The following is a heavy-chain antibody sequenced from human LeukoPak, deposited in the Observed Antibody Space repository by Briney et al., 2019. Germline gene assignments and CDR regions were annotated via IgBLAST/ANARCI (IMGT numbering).Heavy chain of an antibody. CDR2: ISGSGSRT. J-gene: IGHJ6*02. Sequence: GGSLRLSCAASGLTFSSYAMSWVRQAPGKGLEWVSAISGSGSRTYYADSVKGRFTISRDNSKNTLYLQMNSLRAEDTAVYYCAKDRITSSSWYKYYYYGMDVWGQGTTVTVSS. V-gene: IGHV3-23*01. CDR3: AKDRITSSSWYKYYYYGMDV. CDR1: GLTFSSYA. D-gene: IGHD6-13*01.